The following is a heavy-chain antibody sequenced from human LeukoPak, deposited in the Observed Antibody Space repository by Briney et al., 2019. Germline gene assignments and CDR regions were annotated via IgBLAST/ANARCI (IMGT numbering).Heavy chain of an antibody. CDR2: ISAYNGNT. CDR3: ARVEKEKDIVVVPAAISYYYYYMDV. Sequence: GASVKVSCKASGYTFTSYGISWVRQAPGQGLEWMGWISAYNGNTNYAQKLQGRVTMTTDTSTSTAYMELRSLRSDDTAVYYCARVEKEKDIVVVPAAISYYYYYMDVWGKGTTVTVSS. D-gene: IGHD2-2*01. J-gene: IGHJ6*03. V-gene: IGHV1-18*01. CDR1: GYTFTSYG.